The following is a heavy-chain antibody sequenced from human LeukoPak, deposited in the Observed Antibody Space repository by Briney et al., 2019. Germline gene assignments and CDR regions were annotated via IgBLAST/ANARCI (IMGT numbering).Heavy chain of an antibody. CDR3: ARESRLGELFLSYYYYYMDV. V-gene: IGHV4-4*07. D-gene: IGHD3-10*01. J-gene: IGHJ6*03. CDR2: IYTSGST. CDR1: GGSISSYY. Sequence: SETLSLTCTVSGGSISSYYWSWIRQPAGKGLEWIGRIYTSGSTNYNPSLRSRVTMSVDTSKNQFSLKLSSVTAADTAVYYCARESRLGELFLSYYYYYMDVWGKGTTVTVSS.